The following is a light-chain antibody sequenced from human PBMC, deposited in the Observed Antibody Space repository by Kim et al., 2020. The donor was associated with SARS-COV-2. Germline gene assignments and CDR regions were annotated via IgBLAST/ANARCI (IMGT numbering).Light chain of an antibody. CDR3: AAWDDSLSGWV. CDR2: SNN. Sequence: GPMVPISCSGSSSNIGSNYVYWYQQLPGTAPKLLIYSNNQRPPGGPDRFSGSKSGTSASLAISGLRSEDEADYYCAAWDDSLSGWVFGGGTKLTVL. J-gene: IGLJ3*02. V-gene: IGLV1-47*02. CDR1: SSNIGSNY.